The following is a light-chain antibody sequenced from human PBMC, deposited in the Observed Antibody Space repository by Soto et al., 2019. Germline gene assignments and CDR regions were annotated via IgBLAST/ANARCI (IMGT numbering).Light chain of an antibody. Sequence: QSALTQPASVSGSPGQSITISCTGTSSDVGDYNYVSWYQQDPGKAPKLVISEVSNRPSGDYNRSSCYKSANTASLTISGLDEEDADYYCCSSYTSSTTLIFGTGTKLTVL. CDR3: SSYTSSTTLI. CDR1: SSDVGDYNY. J-gene: IGLJ1*01. V-gene: IGLV2-14*01. CDR2: EVS.